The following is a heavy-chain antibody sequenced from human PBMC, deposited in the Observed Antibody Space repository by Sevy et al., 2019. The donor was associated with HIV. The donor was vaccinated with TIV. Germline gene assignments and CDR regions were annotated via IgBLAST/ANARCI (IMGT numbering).Heavy chain of an antibody. V-gene: IGHV3-15*01. J-gene: IGHJ4*02. D-gene: IGHD6-19*01. CDR1: GFNFNNTW. CDR3: TTGGGSITVAGTPFDY. Sequence: GGSLRLSCATSGFNFNNTWMSWVRQAPGKGLEWVGRVKSEVDGGTRDYAGPVRGRFTMSRVDSRSTLYLQMDTLTSEDTAVYYCTTGGGSITVAGTPFDYWGQGTQVTVSS. CDR2: VKSEVDGGTR.